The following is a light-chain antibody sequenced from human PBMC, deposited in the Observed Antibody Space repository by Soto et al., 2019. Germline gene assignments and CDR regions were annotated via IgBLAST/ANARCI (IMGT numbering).Light chain of an antibody. V-gene: IGLV2-11*01. Sequence: QSVLAQPRSVSGSPGQLLTISCTGTSSDVDDYRYVSWYQQYPGKAPKLVIYDGTKRPSGVPDRFSGSNSGNTASLTISGLQAEDEPDYYCCSYVTTTEILGNGTKVTV. CDR3: CSYVTTTEI. CDR1: SSDVDDYRY. CDR2: DGT. J-gene: IGLJ1*01.